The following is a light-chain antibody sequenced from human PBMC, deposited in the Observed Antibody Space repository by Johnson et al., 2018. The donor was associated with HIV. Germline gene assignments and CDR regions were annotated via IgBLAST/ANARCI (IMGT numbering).Light chain of an antibody. V-gene: IGLV1-51*01. CDR2: DNN. CDR1: SSNIGYNY. J-gene: IGLJ1*01. Sequence: QSVLTQPPSVSAAPGQKVTISCSGSSSNIGYNYVSWYQQLPGTAPKLLIYDNNKRPSGIPDRFSGSKSGTSATLGITGLQTGDEADYYCGTWDNSLSAVFGTGTKVTVL. CDR3: GTWDNSLSAV.